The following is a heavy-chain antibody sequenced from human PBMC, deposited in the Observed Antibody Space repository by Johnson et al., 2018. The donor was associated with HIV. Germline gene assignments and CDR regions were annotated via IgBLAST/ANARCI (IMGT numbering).Heavy chain of an antibody. J-gene: IGHJ3*02. CDR1: GFTFSSYD. CDR3: ARAGSSPAANDAFDI. CDR2: IGTAGDT. Sequence: VQLVESGGGVVQPGGSLRLSCPASGFTFSSYDMHWVRQATGKGLEWVSAIGTAGDTYYPGSAKGSFTISRENAKTSLYPQMNSLRAGDTAVYYCARAGSSPAANDAFDIWGQGTMVTVSS. D-gene: IGHD6-13*01. V-gene: IGHV3-13*01.